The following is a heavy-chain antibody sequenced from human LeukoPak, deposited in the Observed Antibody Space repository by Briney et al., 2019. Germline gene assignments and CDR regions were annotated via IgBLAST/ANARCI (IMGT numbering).Heavy chain of an antibody. D-gene: IGHD3-10*01. J-gene: IGHJ4*02. V-gene: IGHV4-59*01. CDR1: SGSISSYY. CDR3: ASRPADTTWYGVFDY. CDR2: IFYTGST. Sequence: PSETLSLTCTVSSGSISSYYWSWLRQPPGKGLEWIGYIFYTGSTNYNPSLKSRLTLSMDTSKNQFFLRLSPVTAADTAIYYCASRPADTTWYGVFDYWSQGTLVTVSS.